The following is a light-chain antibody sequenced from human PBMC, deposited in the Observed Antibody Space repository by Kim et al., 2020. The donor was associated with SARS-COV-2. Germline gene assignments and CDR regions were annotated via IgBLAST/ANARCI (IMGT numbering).Light chain of an antibody. CDR2: RNN. CDR1: SSNVGNQG. CDR3: SAWDSSLSAWV. Sequence: RQTATITCTGNSSNVGNQGAAWLQQHQGHPPKLLSYRNNNRPSGISERLSASRAGNTASLTITGLQPEDEADYYCSAWDSSLSAWVFGGGTQLTVL. J-gene: IGLJ3*02. V-gene: IGLV10-54*01.